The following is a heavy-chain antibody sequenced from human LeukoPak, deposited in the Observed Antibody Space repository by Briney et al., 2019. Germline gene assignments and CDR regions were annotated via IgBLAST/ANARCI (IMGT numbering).Heavy chain of an antibody. V-gene: IGHV4-34*01. D-gene: IGHD3-9*01. J-gene: IGHJ4*02. CDR2: INHSGST. CDR3: ASPSGDSLTGYYGL. Sequence: SETLSLTCAVYGGSFSGYYWSWIRQPPGKGLEWIGVINHSGSTNYNPSLKSRVTISVDTSKNQFSLKLRSVTAADTAVYYCASPSGDSLTGYYGLWGQGTLVTVSS. CDR1: GGSFSGYY.